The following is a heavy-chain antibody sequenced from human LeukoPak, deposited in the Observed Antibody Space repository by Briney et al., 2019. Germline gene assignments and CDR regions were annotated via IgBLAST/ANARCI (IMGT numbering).Heavy chain of an antibody. Sequence: ASVKVSCKASGYTYSRYAIHWVRQAPGQGLEWMGIINPSGGSTSYAQKFQGRVTMTRDMSTSTVYMELSSLRSEDTAVYYCARDIAVAVGYYYYYYMDVWGKGTTVTVSS. CDR2: INPSGGST. J-gene: IGHJ6*03. D-gene: IGHD6-19*01. CDR3: ARDIAVAVGYYYYYYMDV. CDR1: GYTYSRYA. V-gene: IGHV1-46*01.